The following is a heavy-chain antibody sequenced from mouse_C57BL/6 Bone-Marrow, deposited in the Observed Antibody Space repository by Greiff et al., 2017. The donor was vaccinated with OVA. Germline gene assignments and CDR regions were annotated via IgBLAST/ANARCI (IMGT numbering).Heavy chain of an antibody. D-gene: IGHD2-13*01. CDR3: AREGGYGDPWYFDV. CDR2: IDPSDSET. J-gene: IGHJ1*03. V-gene: IGHV1-52*01. CDR1: GYTFTSYW. Sequence: QVQLQQPGAELVRPGSSVKLSCKASGYTFTSYWMHWVKQRPIQGLEWIGNIDPSDSETHYNQKFKDKATLTVDKSSSTAYLQRSSLTSEDSAVYYCAREGGYGDPWYFDVWGTGTTVTVSS.